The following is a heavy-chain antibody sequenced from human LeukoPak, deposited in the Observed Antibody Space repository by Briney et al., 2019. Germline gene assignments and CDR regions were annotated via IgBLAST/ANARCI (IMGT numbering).Heavy chain of an antibody. Sequence: GGSLRLSCAASGFTFANYGMNWVRQAPGKGLEWVATITLTGSRTYFPDSVKGRFTLSRDNSKSMLYLQMNSLRAEDTALYYCAKGKAEAYPYNFDNWGQGILVTVSS. CDR1: GFTFANYG. V-gene: IGHV3-23*01. CDR3: AKGKAEAYPYNFDN. D-gene: IGHD1-1*01. CDR2: ITLTGSRT. J-gene: IGHJ4*02.